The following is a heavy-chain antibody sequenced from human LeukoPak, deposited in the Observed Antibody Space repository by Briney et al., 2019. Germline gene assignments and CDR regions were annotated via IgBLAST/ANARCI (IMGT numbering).Heavy chain of an antibody. J-gene: IGHJ4*02. CDR3: VLGIEGELDY. V-gene: IGHV3-74*01. CDR2: INTDGSST. CDR1: GFTFISYW. D-gene: IGHD2-21*01. Sequence: GGSLRLSCAASGFTFISYWMYWVRQAPGKGLVWVSRINTDGSSTTYADSVKGRFTISRDNAKNTLYLQMNSLRAEDTAVYYCVLGIEGELDYWGQGTLVTVSS.